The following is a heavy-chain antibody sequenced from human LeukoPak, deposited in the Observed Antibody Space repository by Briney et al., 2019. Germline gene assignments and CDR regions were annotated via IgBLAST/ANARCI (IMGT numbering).Heavy chain of an antibody. CDR1: GFTFSSYA. CDR3: ARDYPPTYYYGSGTPPDAFDI. J-gene: IGHJ3*02. CDR2: ISGSGGST. D-gene: IGHD3-10*01. Sequence: GGSLRLSCAASGFTFSSYAMSWVRQAPGKGLEWASAISGSGGSTYYADSVKGRFTISRDNSKNTLYLQMNSLRAEDTAVYYCARDYPPTYYYGSGTPPDAFDIWGQGTMVTVSS. V-gene: IGHV3-23*01.